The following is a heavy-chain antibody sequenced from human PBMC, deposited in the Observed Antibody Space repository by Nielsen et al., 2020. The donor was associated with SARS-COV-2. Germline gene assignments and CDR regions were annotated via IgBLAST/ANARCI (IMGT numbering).Heavy chain of an antibody. D-gene: IGHD3-10*01. V-gene: IGHV3-43*01. CDR3: ARGGISWYYYGMDV. J-gene: IGHJ6*02. CDR2: ITWDGGAT. CDR1: GFTFDDYP. Sequence: GGSLRLSCAASGFTFDDYPMHWVRQAPGKGLEWVSLITWDGGATYYSDSLKGRFTISRENAKNSLYLQMNSLRAEDTAVYYCARGGISWYYYGMDVWGLGTTVTVSS.